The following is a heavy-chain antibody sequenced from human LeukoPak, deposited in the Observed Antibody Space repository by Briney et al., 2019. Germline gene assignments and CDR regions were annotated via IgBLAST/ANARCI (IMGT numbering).Heavy chain of an antibody. V-gene: IGHV1-69*13. CDR1: GGTFSSYA. J-gene: IGHJ6*03. D-gene: IGHD3-10*01. CDR2: IIPIFGTA. Sequence: AASVKVSCKASGGTFSSYAISWVRQAPGQGLEWMGGIIPIFGTANYAQKFQGRVTITADESTSTAYMELSSLRSEDTAVYYCARGLIRTMVRGNYYYYMDVWGKGTTVTISS. CDR3: ARGLIRTMVRGNYYYYMDV.